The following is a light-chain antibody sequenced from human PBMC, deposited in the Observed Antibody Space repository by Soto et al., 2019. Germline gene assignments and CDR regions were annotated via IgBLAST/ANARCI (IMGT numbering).Light chain of an antibody. CDR2: DAS. CDR3: QQSYSTLLT. Sequence: DIQMTQSPSSLSASVGDRVTISCQASQDISNYLNWYQQKPGKAPKLLIYDASNLETGVPSRFSGSGSGTDFTLTISSLQPEDFATYYCQQSYSTLLTFGQGTRLEIK. J-gene: IGKJ5*01. V-gene: IGKV1-39*01. CDR1: QDISNY.